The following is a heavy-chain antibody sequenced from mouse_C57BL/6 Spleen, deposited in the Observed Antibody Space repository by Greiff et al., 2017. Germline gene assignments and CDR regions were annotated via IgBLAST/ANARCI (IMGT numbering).Heavy chain of an antibody. J-gene: IGHJ4*01. V-gene: IGHV1-81*01. CDR1: GYTFTSYG. D-gene: IGHD2-4*01. CDR2: IYPRSGNT. CDR3: ARDYDYVTYAMDY. Sequence: QVQLKQSGAELARPGASVKLSCKASGYTFTSYGISWVKQRTGQGLDWIGEIYPRSGNTYYNEKFKGKATLTADKSSSTAYMELRSLTSEDSAVYFCARDYDYVTYAMDYWGQGTSVTVSS.